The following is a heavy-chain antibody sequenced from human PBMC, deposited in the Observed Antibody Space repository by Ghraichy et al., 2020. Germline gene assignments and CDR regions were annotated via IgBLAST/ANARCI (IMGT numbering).Heavy chain of an antibody. CDR3: VKHTGGQYGASDF. J-gene: IGHJ4*02. D-gene: IGHD3-3*01. CDR1: EFTLSNHA. Sequence: GGSLRLSCTASEFTLSNHAMTWVRQAPGKGLEWVSTIGHTGRDTYYADSVKGRFTISRDSSKNTLYLQMNSLRDEDTAIYHCVKHTGGQYGASDFWGQGTLVTVSS. V-gene: IGHV3-23*01. CDR2: IGHTGRDT.